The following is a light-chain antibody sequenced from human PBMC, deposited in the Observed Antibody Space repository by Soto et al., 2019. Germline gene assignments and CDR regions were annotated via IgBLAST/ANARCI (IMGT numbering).Light chain of an antibody. Sequence: DIQMTQSPSTLSASVGDRVTITCRASQSISSWLAWYQRKPGKAPKILIYDASSLESGVPSRFSGSGSGTEFTLTISSLQPDDFATYYCQQYNSYPWTFGQGTKVEIK. V-gene: IGKV1-5*01. CDR3: QQYNSYPWT. J-gene: IGKJ1*01. CDR2: DAS. CDR1: QSISSW.